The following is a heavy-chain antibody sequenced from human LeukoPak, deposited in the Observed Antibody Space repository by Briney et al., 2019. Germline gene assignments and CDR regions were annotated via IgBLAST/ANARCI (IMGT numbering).Heavy chain of an antibody. CDR2: INSVGSST. D-gene: IGHD6-19*01. V-gene: IGHV3-74*01. Sequence: PGGSLRLSCAASGFTFSSYWMHWVRQAPGKGLVWVSRINSVGSSTSYADSVKGRFTISRDNAKNTLYLQMNSLRVEDTAIYYCARDYGDKGYSSGWSGYNFDYWGQGTLVTVSS. CDR1: GFTFSSYW. CDR3: ARDYGDKGYSSGWSGYNFDY. J-gene: IGHJ4*02.